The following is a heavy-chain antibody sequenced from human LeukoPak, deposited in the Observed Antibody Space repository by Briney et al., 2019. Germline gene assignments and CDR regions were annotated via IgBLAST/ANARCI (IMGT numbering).Heavy chain of an antibody. Sequence: PGGSLRLSCAASGFIFTDYYMSWIRQAPGKGLEWVSYIGSTSNTIYYADSVKGRFTISRDNAKNSLYLQMNSLRTEDTAVYYCAREMSYYNSGTYYNSFDYWGQGTLVTVSS. D-gene: IGHD3-10*01. CDR2: IGSTSNTI. CDR1: GFIFTDYY. J-gene: IGHJ4*02. V-gene: IGHV3-11*01. CDR3: AREMSYYNSGTYYNSFDY.